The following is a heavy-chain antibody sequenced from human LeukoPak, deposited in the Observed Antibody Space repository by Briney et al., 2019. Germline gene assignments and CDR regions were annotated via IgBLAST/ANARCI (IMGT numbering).Heavy chain of an antibody. CDR1: GDSVYSGSSA. Sequence: SQTLSLTCVISGDSVYSGSSAWSWLRQSPSRGLEWLGRTYYRSKWNHDYAESVKSRITINPDTSKNEFSLQLNSVTPEDTAVYYCARNLRPDFDYWGQGTLVTVSS. V-gene: IGHV6-1*01. CDR2: TYYRSKWNH. J-gene: IGHJ4*02. CDR3: ARNLRPDFDY.